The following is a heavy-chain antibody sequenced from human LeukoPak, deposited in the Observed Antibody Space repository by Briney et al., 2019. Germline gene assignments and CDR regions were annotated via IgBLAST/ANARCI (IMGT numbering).Heavy chain of an antibody. Sequence: PSETLSLTCAVYGGSFSGYYWSWIRQPPGKGLVWIGEINHSGGTNYNPSLKSRVTISGDRSKNQFSLKLSSMAAADTAVYYCARANYDTNGNRRYYNYYGLDVWGQGTTVTVST. V-gene: IGHV4-34*01. CDR2: INHSGGT. CDR3: ARANYDTNGNRRYYNYYGLDV. D-gene: IGHD2-8*01. J-gene: IGHJ6*01. CDR1: GGSFSGYY.